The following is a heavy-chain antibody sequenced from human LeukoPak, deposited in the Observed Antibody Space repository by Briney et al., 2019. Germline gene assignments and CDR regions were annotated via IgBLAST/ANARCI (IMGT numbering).Heavy chain of an antibody. CDR1: GASMTSGGYD. CDR3: ARVWDSGWTRGENWFDP. D-gene: IGHD6-19*01. V-gene: IGHV4-39*07. CDR2: ILYRGTT. J-gene: IGHJ5*02. Sequence: PSETLSLTCTASGASMTSGGYDWGWIRQPPGKGLEWIGTILYRGTTFYNPSLKSRVTMSIDTSQKQFSLKMSYVTVADTAVYYCARVWDSGWTRGENWFDPWGQGILVTVSS.